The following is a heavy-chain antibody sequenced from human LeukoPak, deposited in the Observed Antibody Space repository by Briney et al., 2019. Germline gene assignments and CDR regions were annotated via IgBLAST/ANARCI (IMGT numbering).Heavy chain of an antibody. CDR2: IYYSGST. CDR3: ARGFSSGYSSSWTGWFDP. CDR1: GGSISSSSYY. D-gene: IGHD6-13*01. V-gene: IGHV4-39*07. J-gene: IGHJ5*02. Sequence: SETLSLTCTVSGGSISSSSYYWGWIRQPPGKGLEWIGSIYYSGSTYYNPSLKSRVTISVDTSKNQFSLKLSSVTAADTAVYYCARGFSSGYSSSWTGWFDPWGQGTLVTVSS.